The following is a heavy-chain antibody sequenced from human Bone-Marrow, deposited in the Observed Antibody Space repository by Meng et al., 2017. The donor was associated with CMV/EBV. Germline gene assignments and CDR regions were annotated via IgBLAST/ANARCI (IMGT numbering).Heavy chain of an antibody. D-gene: IGHD3-9*01. J-gene: IGHJ4*02. V-gene: IGHV1-2*02. CDR3: ARDLRYFDWLPLYY. Sequence: QGQPVQSGAEGKKPWASVKVSCKASGYTFTGYYMHWVRQAPGQGLEWMGWINPNSGGTNYAQKFQGRVTMTRDTSISTAYMELSRLRSDDTAVYYCARDLRYFDWLPLYYWGQGTLVTVSS. CDR2: INPNSGGT. CDR1: GYTFTGYY.